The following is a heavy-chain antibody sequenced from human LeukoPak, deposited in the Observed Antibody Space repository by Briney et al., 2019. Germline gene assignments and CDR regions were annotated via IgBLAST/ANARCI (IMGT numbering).Heavy chain of an antibody. Sequence: GGSLRLSCAASGFTFSSYAMSWVRQAPGKGLEWVSVISGSGGSTYYADSVKGRFTISRDNSKNTLYLQMNSLRAEDTAVYYCAKLGAYYYDSSGYHPYWGQGTLVTVSS. J-gene: IGHJ4*02. CDR2: ISGSGGST. V-gene: IGHV3-23*01. CDR1: GFTFSSYA. CDR3: AKLGAYYYDSSGYHPY. D-gene: IGHD3-22*01.